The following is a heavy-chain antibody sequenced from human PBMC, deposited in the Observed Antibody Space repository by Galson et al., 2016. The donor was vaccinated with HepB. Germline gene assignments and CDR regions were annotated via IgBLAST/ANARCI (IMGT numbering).Heavy chain of an antibody. D-gene: IGHD7-27*01. J-gene: IGHJ5*02. Sequence: PALVKPTQTLTLTCTFSGFSLPTLGVGVGWIRQPPGKALEWLGIIFWDDDKRYNPSLKSRLTITKDISKNEVVLTLTNVDPADTATYYCAHSPNKLFLFNWALPDYFDPWGQGTRVIVSS. CDR1: GFSLPTLGVG. V-gene: IGHV2-5*02. CDR2: IFWDDDK. CDR3: AHSPNKLFLFNWALPDYFDP.